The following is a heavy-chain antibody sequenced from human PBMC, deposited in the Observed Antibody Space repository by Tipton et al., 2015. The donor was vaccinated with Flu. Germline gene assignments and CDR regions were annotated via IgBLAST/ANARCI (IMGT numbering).Heavy chain of an antibody. CDR3: ASYSSSYFDY. J-gene: IGHJ4*02. Sequence: TLFLTCTVSGGSISSGGYYWSWIRQHPGKGLEWIGYIYYSGSTHYNPSLKSRVTISVDTSKNHFSLKLSSVTAADTAVYYCASYSSSYFDYWGQGTLVTVSS. D-gene: IGHD6-6*01. CDR2: IYYSGST. CDR1: GGSISSGGYY. V-gene: IGHV4-31*03.